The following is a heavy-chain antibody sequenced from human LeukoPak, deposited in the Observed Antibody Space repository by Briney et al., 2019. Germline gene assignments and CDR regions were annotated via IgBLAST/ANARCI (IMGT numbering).Heavy chain of an antibody. J-gene: IGHJ6*03. Sequence: SSETLSLTCAVYGGSFSGYYWSWIRQPPGKGLEWIGRIYTSGSTNYNPSLKSRVTISVDTSKNQFSLKLSSVTAADTAVYYCARYYYGSGRRPYYYYYMDVWGKGTTVTVSS. V-gene: IGHV4-59*10. D-gene: IGHD3-10*01. CDR2: IYTSGST. CDR3: ARYYYGSGRRPYYYYYMDV. CDR1: GGSFSGYY.